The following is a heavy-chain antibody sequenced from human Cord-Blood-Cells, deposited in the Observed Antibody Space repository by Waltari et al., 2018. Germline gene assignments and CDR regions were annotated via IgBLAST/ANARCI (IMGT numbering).Heavy chain of an antibody. CDR3: ASPMTTSYYFDY. CDR2: IIPIFGTP. J-gene: IGHJ4*02. Sequence: QVQLVQSGAEVKKPGSSVKVSCKASVGTFSSYAISWVRQAPGQGLEWMGGIIPIFGTPNYAQKFQGRVTITADESTSTAYMALRSLRSEDTAVYYCASPMTTSYYFDYWGQGTLVTVSS. V-gene: IGHV1-69*01. D-gene: IGHD4-17*01. CDR1: VGTFSSYA.